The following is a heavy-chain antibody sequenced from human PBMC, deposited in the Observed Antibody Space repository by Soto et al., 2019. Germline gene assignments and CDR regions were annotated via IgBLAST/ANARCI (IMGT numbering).Heavy chain of an antibody. Sequence: GGSLRLSCASSVFTFSSHAMNWVRQSPGKGLEWVALIWNAGNNKYYTDAGSVKGRFTISRDNSRNTLYLEMNSVRADDTAVYYCARGTDYSNFGYFDYLGQGPPDTVSP. J-gene: IGHJ4*02. D-gene: IGHD4-4*01. CDR1: VFTFSSHA. CDR3: ARGTDYSNFGYFDY. V-gene: IGHV3-33*01. CDR2: IWNAGNNK.